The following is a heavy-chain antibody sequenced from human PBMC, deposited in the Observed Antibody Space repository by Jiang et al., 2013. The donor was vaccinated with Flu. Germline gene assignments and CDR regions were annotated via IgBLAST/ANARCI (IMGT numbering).Heavy chain of an antibody. D-gene: IGHD6-13*01. CDR2: VDPEDGKP. Sequence: GAEVKKAGATVKISCKVSGYTFTDYNMHWVQQVPGKGLEWMGLVDPEDGKPVYAEKFQGRVTLTADTSTDTAYMELSSLRSEDTAVYYCATDQKVSDIEATGPYNYYYMAFWGKGTTVIVSS. CDR3: ATDQKVSDIEATGPYNYYYMAF. J-gene: IGHJ6*03. V-gene: IGHV1-69-2*01. CDR1: GYTFTDYN.